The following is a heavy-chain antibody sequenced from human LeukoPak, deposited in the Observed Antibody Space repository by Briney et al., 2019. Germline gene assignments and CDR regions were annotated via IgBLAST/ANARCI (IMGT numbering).Heavy chain of an antibody. J-gene: IGHJ4*02. CDR1: GFTFSSYA. CDR3: ASSRRVVPAAPFDY. D-gene: IGHD2-2*01. Sequence: PGGSLRLSCAASGFTFSSYAMHWVRQAPGKGLEWVAVISYDGGNKYYADSVKGRFTISRDNSKNTLYLQMNSLRAEDTAVYYCASSRRVVPAAPFDYWGQGTLVTVSS. CDR2: ISYDGGNK. V-gene: IGHV3-30-3*01.